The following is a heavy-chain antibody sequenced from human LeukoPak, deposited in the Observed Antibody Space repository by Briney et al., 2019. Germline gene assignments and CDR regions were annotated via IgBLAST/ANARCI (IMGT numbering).Heavy chain of an antibody. V-gene: IGHV3-7*01. Sequence: GGSLRLSCATSGFTFSAYWMSWVRQAPGKGLEWVAHIKQDGSDEYYVDSVKGRFTISRDNAKNSLFLQMNSLRAEDTAIYYCARSCSGGSCYFPKFDPWGQGTLVIVSS. CDR2: IKQDGSDE. D-gene: IGHD2-15*01. J-gene: IGHJ5*02. CDR3: ARSCSGGSCYFPKFDP. CDR1: GFTFSAYW.